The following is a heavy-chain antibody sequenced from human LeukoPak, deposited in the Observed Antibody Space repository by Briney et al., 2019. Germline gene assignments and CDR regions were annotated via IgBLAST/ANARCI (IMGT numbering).Heavy chain of an antibody. CDR3: AKDMYTYDSPYFDS. V-gene: IGHV3-23*01. Sequence: PGGSLRLSCAASGFTISSYAMTWVRQAPGKGLEWISCIRGTDDTTYYADSVKGRFTISRDNSRSTLYLQMHSLIAEDTAMYYCAKDMYTYDSPYFDSWGQGALVTVAS. CDR2: IRGTDDTT. D-gene: IGHD3-22*01. CDR1: GFTISSYA. J-gene: IGHJ4*02.